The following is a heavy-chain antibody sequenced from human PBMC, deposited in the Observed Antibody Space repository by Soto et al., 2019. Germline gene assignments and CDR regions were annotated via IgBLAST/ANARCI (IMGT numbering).Heavy chain of an antibody. Sequence: SETLSLTCAVSGGSISSGGYSWSWIRQPPGQGLEWIGYLYYGGTTYSNPSLKSRVSISGDWSKNQFSLKLSSVTAADTAVYYCARVTPPKGGYSYGTAFFEYWSQGTLVTVSS. D-gene: IGHD5-18*01. CDR3: ARVTPPKGGYSYGTAFFEY. V-gene: IGHV4-30-2*01. J-gene: IGHJ4*02. CDR1: GGSISSGGYS. CDR2: LYYGGTT.